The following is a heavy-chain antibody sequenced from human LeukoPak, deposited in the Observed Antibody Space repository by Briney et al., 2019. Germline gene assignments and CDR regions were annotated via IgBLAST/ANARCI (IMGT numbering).Heavy chain of an antibody. J-gene: IGHJ4*02. D-gene: IGHD3-22*01. V-gene: IGHV3-15*01. CDR3: TTYYYDSTSDFGY. CDR2: IKSKADGGTT. Sequence: GGSLRLSCAASGLTFNNAWMSWVRQAPGKGLEWVGHIKSKADGGTTDYAPPVKGRFTISRDDSKNSQYLQMNSLRTEDTAVYYCTTYYYDSTSDFGYWGQGTLVTVSS. CDR1: GLTFNNAW.